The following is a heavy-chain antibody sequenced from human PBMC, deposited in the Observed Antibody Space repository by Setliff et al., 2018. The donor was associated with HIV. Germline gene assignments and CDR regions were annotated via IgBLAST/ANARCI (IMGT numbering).Heavy chain of an antibody. CDR2: IRRDGNQI. V-gene: IGHV3-7*03. CDR1: GFTFSDYW. J-gene: IGHJ5*02. D-gene: IGHD1-26*01. Sequence: PGESLKISCAASGFTFSDYWMDWVRQAPGKGLEWVAAIRRDGNQIYYVDSVKGRFTISRDNARTSVYLEMNDLRVEDTAVYLCANLWEVGAWGQGTLVTVSS. CDR3: ANLWEVGA.